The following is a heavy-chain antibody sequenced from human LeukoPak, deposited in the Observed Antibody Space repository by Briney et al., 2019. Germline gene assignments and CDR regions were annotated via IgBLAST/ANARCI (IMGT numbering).Heavy chain of an antibody. CDR3: AKGKWGLTINNFDV. V-gene: IGHV3-74*01. CDR2: IQSDGSSP. D-gene: IGHD3-9*01. J-gene: IGHJ3*01. CDR1: GFTFSMYW. Sequence: GGSLRLSCAASGFTFSMYWMHWVRQAPGKGLVWVSRIQSDGSSPDYADSVKGRFTISRDNAKSTLYLQMNSLRAEDTAVYYCAKGKWGLTINNFDVWGQGTMVTVSS.